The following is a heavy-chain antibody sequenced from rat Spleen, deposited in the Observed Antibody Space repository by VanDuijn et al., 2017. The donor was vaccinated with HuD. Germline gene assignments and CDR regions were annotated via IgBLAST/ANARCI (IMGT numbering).Heavy chain of an antibody. CDR3: ARSGYGGYEDWFAY. J-gene: IGHJ3*01. CDR1: GFTFSDYY. CDR2: ISYEGSST. D-gene: IGHD1-11*01. Sequence: EVQLVESGGGLVQPGRSLKVSCAASGFTFSDYYMAWVRQAPKKGLEWVASISYEGSSTYYGDSVKGRFSISRDNAKSTLYLQMNSLRSEDTATYYCARSGYGGYEDWFAYWGQGTLVTVSS. V-gene: IGHV5-22*01.